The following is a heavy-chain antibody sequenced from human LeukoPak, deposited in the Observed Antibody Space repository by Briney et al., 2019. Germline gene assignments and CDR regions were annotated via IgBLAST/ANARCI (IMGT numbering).Heavy chain of an antibody. Sequence: QTGGSLRLSCAASGFTFSDYSMHWVRQAPGKGLNWVAFIRYDGNNKYYADSVKGRFTISRDNAKNSLYLQMNSLRAEDTAVYYCARDREKSIAVAIDAFDIWGQGTMVTVSS. CDR2: IRYDGNNK. J-gene: IGHJ3*02. D-gene: IGHD6-13*01. CDR3: ARDREKSIAVAIDAFDI. CDR1: GFTFSDYS. V-gene: IGHV3-30*02.